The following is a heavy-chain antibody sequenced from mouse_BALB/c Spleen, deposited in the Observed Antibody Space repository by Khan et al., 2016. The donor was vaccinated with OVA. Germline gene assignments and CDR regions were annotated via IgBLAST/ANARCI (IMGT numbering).Heavy chain of an antibody. CDR3: ARNAYFGNYFDY. D-gene: IGHD2-10*01. J-gene: IGHJ2*01. CDR1: GYTFTNYW. CDR2: IYPGDGRV. V-gene: IGHV1S81*02. Sequence: QVQLQQPGADLVKPGASVKPSCKASGYTFTNYWVHLVKQGPGQGLEWIGEIYPGDGRVNYNEKFKNKASLTVDRSSSTAYMQLSSLTSEDSAVYYCARNAYFGNYFDYWGQGSTLTVSS.